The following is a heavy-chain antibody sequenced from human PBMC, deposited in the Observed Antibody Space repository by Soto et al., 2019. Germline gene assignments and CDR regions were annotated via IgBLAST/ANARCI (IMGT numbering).Heavy chain of an antibody. D-gene: IGHD6-13*01. CDR3: ARDLGTTIAGPPRRETYGWLDP. J-gene: IGHJ5*02. CDR1: GGTFTYYG. CDR2: IIPIIGPA. V-gene: IGHV1-69*01. Sequence: QVQLVQSGAEVKRPGSSVKLSCKASGGTFTYYGISWVRQAPGQGLEWMGGIIPIIGPATYAQKFQGRVTSTADQYTSTDYMELSSLGSEDSALYYCARDLGTTIAGPPRRETYGWLDPWGQGTLVTVSS.